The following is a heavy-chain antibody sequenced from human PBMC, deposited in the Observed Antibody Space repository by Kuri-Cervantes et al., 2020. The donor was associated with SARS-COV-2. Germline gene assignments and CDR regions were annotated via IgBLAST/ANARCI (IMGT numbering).Heavy chain of an antibody. CDR2: ICAYNGNT. CDR1: GYTFTSYG. J-gene: IGHJ3*02. V-gene: IGHV1-18*01. Sequence: ASVKVSCKASGYTFTSYGISWVRQAPGQGLEWMGWICAYNGNTNYAQKLQGRVTMTTDTSTSTAYMELRSLRSDDTAVYYCARPRGIVVVPAAMGGAFDIWGQGTMVTVSS. CDR3: ARPRGIVVVPAAMGGAFDI. D-gene: IGHD2-2*01.